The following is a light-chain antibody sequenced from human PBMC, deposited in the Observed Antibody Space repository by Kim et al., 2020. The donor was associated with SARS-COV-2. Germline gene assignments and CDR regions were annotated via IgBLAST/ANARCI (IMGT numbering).Light chain of an antibody. V-gene: IGLV3-19*01. Sequence: VALGQTVRITCQGDSLRSYYATWYQQKPGQAPIVVMYGKNNRPSGIPARFSGSSSGNTASLTITGTQAGDEADYYCNSRDSNDNVLFGGGTQLTVL. CDR1: SLRSYY. J-gene: IGLJ2*01. CDR2: GKN. CDR3: NSRDSNDNVL.